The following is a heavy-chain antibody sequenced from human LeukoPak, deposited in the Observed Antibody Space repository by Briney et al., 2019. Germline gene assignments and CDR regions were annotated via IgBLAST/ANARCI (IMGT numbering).Heavy chain of an antibody. Sequence: PGGSLRLSCAASGFTVSSNYMTWVRQAPGKGLEWVSVIYSGASTYYADSVKGRFTISRDNSKNTLYLQMNSLRVEDTAVYYSAREGDGYRTTGYFDYWGQGTLVTASS. J-gene: IGHJ4*02. V-gene: IGHV3-53*01. D-gene: IGHD5-24*01. CDR2: IYSGAST. CDR3: AREGDGYRTTGYFDY. CDR1: GFTVSSNY.